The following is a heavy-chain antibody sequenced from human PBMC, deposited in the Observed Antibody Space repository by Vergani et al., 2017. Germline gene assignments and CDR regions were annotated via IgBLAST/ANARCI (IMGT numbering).Heavy chain of an antibody. J-gene: IGHJ4*02. Sequence: QLQLQESGPGLEKPSETMSLTCTVSGGPISSSSYYWGWIRQPPGKGLEWIGSIYYSGSTYYNPSLKSRVTISVDTSKNQFSLKLSSVTAADTAVYYCASPPVGYGGNSGYWGQGTLVTVSS. CDR3: ASPPVGYGGNSGY. V-gene: IGHV4-39*01. CDR2: IYYSGST. D-gene: IGHD4-23*01. CDR1: GGPISSSSYY.